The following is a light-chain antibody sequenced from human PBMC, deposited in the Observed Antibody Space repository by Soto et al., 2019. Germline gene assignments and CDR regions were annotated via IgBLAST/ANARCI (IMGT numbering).Light chain of an antibody. V-gene: IGLV2-23*01. CDR2: EGS. CDR3: CSYASRRTDV. CDR1: SADVGIHNL. Sequence: QSALTQPPSVSGSPGQTVTIPCTGSSADVGIHNLVSWYQQLPGTAPKLMIYEGSERPSGAANRFSGSRSGNTASLTISGHQDEDAADYCRCSYASRRTDVFGAGTKLTVL. J-gene: IGLJ2*01.